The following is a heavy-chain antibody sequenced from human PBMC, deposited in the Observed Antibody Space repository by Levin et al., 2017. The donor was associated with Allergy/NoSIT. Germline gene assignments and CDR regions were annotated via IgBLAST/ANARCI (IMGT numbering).Heavy chain of an antibody. CDR3: GRLPLGMSWVDP. Sequence: RGESLKISCKGSGYSFSTYWIAWVRQMPGKGLEWMGMIYPGDSDTRYSPSFQGQVSIPVDESISTAYLQWSNLKASDTAVYYCGRLPLGMSWVDPWGQGTLVTVSS. CDR2: IYPGDSDT. CDR1: GYSFSTYW. J-gene: IGHJ5*02. V-gene: IGHV5-51*01.